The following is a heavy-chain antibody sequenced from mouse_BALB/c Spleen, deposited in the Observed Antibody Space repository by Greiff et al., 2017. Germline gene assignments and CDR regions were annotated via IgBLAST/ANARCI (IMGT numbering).Heavy chain of an antibody. Sequence: EVKLQESGPELVKPGASVKMSCKASGYTFSSYVMHWVKQKPGQGLEWIGYINPYNDGTKYNEKFKGKATLTSDKSSSTAYMELSSLTSEDSAVYYCAREGLRPLYYFDYWGQGTTLTVSS. CDR1: GYTFSSYV. CDR2: INPYNDGT. D-gene: IGHD1-2*01. V-gene: IGHV1-14*01. CDR3: AREGLRPLYYFDY. J-gene: IGHJ2*01.